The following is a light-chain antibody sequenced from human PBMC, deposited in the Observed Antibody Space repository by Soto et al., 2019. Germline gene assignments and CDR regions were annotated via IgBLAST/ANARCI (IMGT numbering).Light chain of an antibody. V-gene: IGKV3-11*01. J-gene: IGKJ3*01. CDR3: QQRSKVGFT. CDR2: DAS. CDR1: QSVSSY. Sequence: EIVLTQSPATLSLSPGERATLSCRASQSVSSYLAWYQQKPGQAPRLLIYDASNRATGIPARFSGSGSGTDFTLTISSLEPEDLAVYYCQQRSKVGFTFGPGTKVDIK.